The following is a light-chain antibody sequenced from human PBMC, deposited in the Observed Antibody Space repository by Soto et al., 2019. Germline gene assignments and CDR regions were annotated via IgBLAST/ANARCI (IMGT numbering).Light chain of an antibody. V-gene: IGKV3-15*01. J-gene: IGKJ1*01. CDR1: QSVRTN. CDR3: QQYNDNWPT. Sequence: EIVMTQYPDTLSVSPGETVTLSCRASQSVRTNLAWYQHKPGQSPRLLIYGASNRATGFPARFSGSGSGTGFTLTISSLQSEDFAVYYCQQYNDNWPTFGQGTKVEIK. CDR2: GAS.